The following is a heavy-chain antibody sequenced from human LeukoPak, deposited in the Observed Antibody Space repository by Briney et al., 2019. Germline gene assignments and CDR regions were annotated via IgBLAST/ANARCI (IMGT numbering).Heavy chain of an antibody. Sequence: SGTLSLTCAVSGGSISSSNWWSWVRQPPGKGLEWIGEIYHSGSTNYNPSLKSRVTISVDKSKNQFSLKLSSVTAADTAVYYCARGIKNCSSTSCYSYNWFDPWGQGTLVTVSS. CDR3: ARGIKNCSSTSCYSYNWFDP. D-gene: IGHD2-2*01. CDR1: GGSISSSNW. J-gene: IGHJ5*02. V-gene: IGHV4-4*02. CDR2: IYHSGST.